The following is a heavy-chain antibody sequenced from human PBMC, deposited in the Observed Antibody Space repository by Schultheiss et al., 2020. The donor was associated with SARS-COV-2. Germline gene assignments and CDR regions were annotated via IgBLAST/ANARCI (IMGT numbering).Heavy chain of an antibody. CDR1: GYTFTSYD. D-gene: IGHD6-13*01. Sequence: GESLKISCKASGYTFTSYDINWVRQATGQGLEWMGWMNPNSGNTGYAQKFQGRVTMTRNTSISTAYMELSSLRSEDTAVYYCARSEAAAGPMVLDHWGQGTLVTVSS. J-gene: IGHJ4*02. CDR3: ARSEAAAGPMVLDH. V-gene: IGHV1-8*01. CDR2: MNPNSGNT.